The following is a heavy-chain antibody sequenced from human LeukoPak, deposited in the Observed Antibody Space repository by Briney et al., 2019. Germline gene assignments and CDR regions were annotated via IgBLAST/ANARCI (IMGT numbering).Heavy chain of an antibody. D-gene: IGHD3-16*01. V-gene: IGHV1-69*05. Sequence: SVKVSCKASGGTFSSYAISWVRQAPGQGLEWMGGIIPIFGTANYAQKFQGRVTITTDESTSTAYMELSSLRSEDTAVYYCAGGGALPPPQVSDNWFDPWGQGTLVTVSS. CDR2: IIPIFGTA. CDR3: AGGGALPPPQVSDNWFDP. CDR1: GGTFSSYA. J-gene: IGHJ5*02.